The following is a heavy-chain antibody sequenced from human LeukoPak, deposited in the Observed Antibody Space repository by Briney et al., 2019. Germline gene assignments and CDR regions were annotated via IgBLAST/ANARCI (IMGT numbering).Heavy chain of an antibody. CDR2: INHSGST. V-gene: IGHV4-34*01. Sequence: PSETLSLTCAVYGGSFSDYYWNWIRQPPGKGLEWIGEINHSGSTNYNPSLKSRVTISVDTSKNEFSLRLSSVTASDTAVYCCARKRSPYFDYWGQGTLVTVSS. CDR3: ARKRSPYFDY. CDR1: GGSFSDYY. J-gene: IGHJ4*02.